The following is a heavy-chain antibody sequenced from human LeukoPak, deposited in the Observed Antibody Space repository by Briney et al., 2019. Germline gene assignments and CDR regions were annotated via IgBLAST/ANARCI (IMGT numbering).Heavy chain of an antibody. Sequence: GGSLRVSCAASGFTFSSYSMNWVRQAPGKGLEWVSSISSSSSYIYYADSVKGRFTISRDNAKNSLYLQMNSLRAEDTAVYYCARDARAVAIVGAPGYWGQGTLVTVSS. D-gene: IGHD1-26*01. J-gene: IGHJ4*02. CDR2: ISSSSSYI. CDR1: GFTFSSYS. CDR3: ARDARAVAIVGAPGY. V-gene: IGHV3-21*01.